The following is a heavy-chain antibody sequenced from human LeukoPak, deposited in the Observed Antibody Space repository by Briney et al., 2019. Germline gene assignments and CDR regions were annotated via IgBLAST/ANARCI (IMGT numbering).Heavy chain of an antibody. CDR3: TKDITPGGADV. CDR2: FSLDTDRI. CDR1: GLTLDRYA. D-gene: IGHD3-10*01. J-gene: IGHJ6*02. Sequence: PGRSLRLSCVASGLTLDRYAMHWVRQGPGKGLEWVAGFSLDTDRIDYADSVRGRFTVSKDGAKKTLYLQMNNLRTEDTALYYCTKDITPGGADVWGQGTTVTVSS. V-gene: IGHV3-9*01.